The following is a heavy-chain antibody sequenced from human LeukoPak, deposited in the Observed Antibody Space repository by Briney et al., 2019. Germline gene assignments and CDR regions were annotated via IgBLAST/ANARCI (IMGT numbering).Heavy chain of an antibody. D-gene: IGHD2-21*02. CDR3: ARVLIVVVTEEYDAFDI. CDR1: GYSISSSNY. J-gene: IGHJ3*02. Sequence: SETLSLTCAVPGYSISSSNYWGWIRQPPGKGLEWIGNIHHIGNTYYNPSLKNRVTISLDTSKNQFSLKLSSVTAADTAVYYCARVLIVVVTEEYDAFDIWGQGTMVTVSS. CDR2: IHHIGNT. V-gene: IGHV4-38-2*01.